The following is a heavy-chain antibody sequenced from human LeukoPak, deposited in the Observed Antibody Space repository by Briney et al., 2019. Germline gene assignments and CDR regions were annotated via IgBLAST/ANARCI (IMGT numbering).Heavy chain of an antibody. J-gene: IGHJ2*01. CDR2: ISSSSSTI. CDR1: GFTFSNAW. Sequence: GGSLRLSCAASGFTFSNAWMNWVRQAPGKGLEWVSYISSSSSTIYYADSVKGRFTISRDNAKNSLYLQMNSLRAEDTAVYYCARGSGVAGDLWGRGTLVTVSS. CDR3: ARGSGVAGDL. D-gene: IGHD1-26*01. V-gene: IGHV3-48*01.